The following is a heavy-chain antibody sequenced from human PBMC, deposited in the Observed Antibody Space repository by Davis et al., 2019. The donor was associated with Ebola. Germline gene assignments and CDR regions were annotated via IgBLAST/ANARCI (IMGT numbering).Heavy chain of an antibody. V-gene: IGHV3-30*02. J-gene: IGHJ4*02. D-gene: IGHD6-19*01. CDR1: GFTFSTFG. CDR2: IRYDGSNK. Sequence: PGGSLRLSCSASGFTFSTFGMFWVRQAPGKGLEWVAFIRYDGSNKYYADSVKGRFTISRDNAKNSLYLQMNSLRVEDTAVYYCVTEGTSGWSHGNYWGQGVLVSVSS. CDR3: VTEGTSGWSHGNY.